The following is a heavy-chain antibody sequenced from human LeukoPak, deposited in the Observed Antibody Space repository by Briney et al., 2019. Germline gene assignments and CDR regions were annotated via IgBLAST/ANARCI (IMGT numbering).Heavy chain of an antibody. CDR2: INWNGGST. Sequence: PGGSLRLSCAASGFTFDDYGMSWVRQAPGKGLEWVSGINWNGGSTGYADSVKGRFTISRDNAKNSLYLQMNSLRAEDTALYYCARREYYDSSGYYYFDYWGQGTLVTVSS. V-gene: IGHV3-20*04. CDR3: ARREYYDSSGYYYFDY. J-gene: IGHJ4*02. CDR1: GFTFDDYG. D-gene: IGHD3-22*01.